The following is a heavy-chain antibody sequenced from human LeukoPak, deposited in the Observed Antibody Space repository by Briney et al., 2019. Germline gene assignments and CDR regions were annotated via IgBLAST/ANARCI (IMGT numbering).Heavy chain of an antibody. Sequence: PSETLSLTCTVSGGSISSSSYYWGWIRQPPGKGLEWIGSIYYSGSTYYNPSLKSRVTISVDTSKNQFSLKLGSVTAADTAVYYCARHSPDYYDSSGYYYQVHPTFFDYWGQGTLVTVSS. CDR2: IYYSGST. J-gene: IGHJ4*02. CDR1: GGSISSSSYY. CDR3: ARHSPDYYDSSGYYYQVHPTFFDY. D-gene: IGHD3-22*01. V-gene: IGHV4-39*01.